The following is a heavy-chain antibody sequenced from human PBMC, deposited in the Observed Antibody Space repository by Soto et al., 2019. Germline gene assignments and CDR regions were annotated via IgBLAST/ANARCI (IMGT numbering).Heavy chain of an antibody. J-gene: IGHJ6*02. Sequence: GGSLSLSSVASGFIFSTFAMSWVRQAPGKGREWVSAISGSGGSPYYADSVKGRFTISRDNSKNTLYLEMNSLRAEDTAVYYCAKGPTIFGVIIVAEYYYGMDVWGQGTTVTVSS. CDR2: ISGSGGSP. CDR3: AKGPTIFGVIIVAEYYYGMDV. CDR1: GFIFSTFA. D-gene: IGHD3-3*01. V-gene: IGHV3-23*01.